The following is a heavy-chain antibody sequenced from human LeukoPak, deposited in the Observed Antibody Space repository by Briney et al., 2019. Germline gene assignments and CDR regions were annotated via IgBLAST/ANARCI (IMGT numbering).Heavy chain of an antibody. CDR2: ISAYNGNT. J-gene: IGHJ4*02. V-gene: IGHV1-18*01. Sequence: GASVKVSCKASGYTFTTYGITWVRQVPGQGLEWMGWISAYNGNTNYAQKLQGRVTMTTDTSTSTAYMELRSLRSDDTAVYYCARVIDWGYDSSGYYHFDYWGQGTLVTVSS. CDR3: ARVIDWGYDSSGYYHFDY. D-gene: IGHD3-22*01. CDR1: GYTFTTYG.